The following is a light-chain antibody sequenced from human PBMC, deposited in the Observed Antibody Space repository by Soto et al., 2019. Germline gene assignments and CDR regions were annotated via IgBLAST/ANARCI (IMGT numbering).Light chain of an antibody. J-gene: IGLJ2*01. CDR1: SSDVGGYKY. V-gene: IGLV2-14*01. CDR3: LSFTSGTTPV. Sequence: QSALTQPASVSGSPGQSITISCTGSSSDVGGYKYVSWYQQHPGKAPKLMIFEVSNRPSGVSNRFSGSKSGNTASLTISGLQAEDEGDYFCLSFTSGTTPVCGGGTKLTVL. CDR2: EVS.